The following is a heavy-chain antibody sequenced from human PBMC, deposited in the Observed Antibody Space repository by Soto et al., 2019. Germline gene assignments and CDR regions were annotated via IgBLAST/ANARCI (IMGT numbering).Heavy chain of an antibody. CDR3: ARAFTFVFGELFFDYYYGMDV. Sequence: GGSLRLSCAASGFTFSSYGMHWVRQAPGKGLEWVAVIWYDGSNKYYADSVKGRFTISRDNSKNTLYLQMNSLRAEDTAVYYCARAFTFVFGELFFDYYYGMDVWGQGTTVTVSS. J-gene: IGHJ6*02. CDR2: IWYDGSNK. CDR1: GFTFSSYG. D-gene: IGHD3-10*01. V-gene: IGHV3-33*01.